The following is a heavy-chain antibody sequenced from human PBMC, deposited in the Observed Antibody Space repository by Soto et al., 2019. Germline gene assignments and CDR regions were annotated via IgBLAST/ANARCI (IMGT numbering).Heavy chain of an antibody. CDR2: ISSSSSYI. D-gene: IGHD3-3*01. Sequence: PGGSLRLSCAASGFTFSSYSMNWVRQAPGKGLEWVSSISSSSSYIYYADSVKGRFTISRDNAKNSLYLQMNSLRAEDTAVYYCARDVVFGSRANGRYYFDYWGQGTLVTVSS. CDR3: ARDVVFGSRANGRYYFDY. J-gene: IGHJ4*02. V-gene: IGHV3-21*01. CDR1: GFTFSSYS.